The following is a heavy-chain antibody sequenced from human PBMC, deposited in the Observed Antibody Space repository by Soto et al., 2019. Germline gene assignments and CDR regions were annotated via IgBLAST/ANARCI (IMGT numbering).Heavy chain of an antibody. D-gene: IGHD3-3*01. Sequence: EVQLLESGGGVVQPGGSLRLSCAASGLTFSSYAMSWVRQAPGKGLEWVSGMSGSGGIIYYADSVKGRFTISRDNSKNTLYLQMNSLTAEDTALYYFAKGGAFWSGYGDYWGQGTLVTFSS. CDR2: MSGSGGII. J-gene: IGHJ4*02. CDR1: GLTFSSYA. V-gene: IGHV3-23*01. CDR3: AKGGAFWSGYGDY.